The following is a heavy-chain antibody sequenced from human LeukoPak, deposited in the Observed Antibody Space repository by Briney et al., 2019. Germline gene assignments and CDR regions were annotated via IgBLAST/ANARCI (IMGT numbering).Heavy chain of an antibody. Sequence: SETLSLTCAVYGASLTVICWSCIRQPPGKGLEWIGEINHSGSTNYNPSLKSRVTISVDTSKNQFSLKLSSVTAADTAVYYCARGSERYWGQGTLVTVSS. CDR2: INHSGST. V-gene: IGHV4-34*01. J-gene: IGHJ4*02. CDR1: GASLTVIC. CDR3: ARGSERY.